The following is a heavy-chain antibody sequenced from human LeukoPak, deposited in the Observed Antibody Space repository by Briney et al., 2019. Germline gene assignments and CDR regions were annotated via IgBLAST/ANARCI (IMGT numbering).Heavy chain of an antibody. CDR1: GFTFSNYG. Sequence: PGGSLRLSCAASGFTFSNYGMHWVRQAPGKGLEWVAVIWYDGSKKHHADSVKGRFTISRDNSKNTLNLQMNSLRVEDAAVYYCAAYYYDRSGYDLRFYWGQGTLVTVSS. CDR2: IWYDGSKK. D-gene: IGHD3-22*01. V-gene: IGHV3-33*01. CDR3: AAYYYDRSGYDLRFY. J-gene: IGHJ4*02.